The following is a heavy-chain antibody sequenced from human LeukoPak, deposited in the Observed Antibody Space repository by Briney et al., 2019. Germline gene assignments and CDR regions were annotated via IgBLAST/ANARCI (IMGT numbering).Heavy chain of an antibody. Sequence: ASVKVSCKASGYTFTGYYMHWVRQAPGQGLEWMGWMNPNSGNTGYAQKFQGRVTITRNTSISTAYMELSSLRSEDTAVYYCARMGDGSGWYDYYYYYMDVWGKGTTVTVSS. CDR1: GYTFTGYY. D-gene: IGHD6-19*01. CDR2: MNPNSGNT. J-gene: IGHJ6*03. CDR3: ARMGDGSGWYDYYYYYMDV. V-gene: IGHV1-8*03.